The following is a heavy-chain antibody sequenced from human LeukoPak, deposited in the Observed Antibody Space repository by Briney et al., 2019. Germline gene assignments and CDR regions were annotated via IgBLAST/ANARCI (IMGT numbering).Heavy chain of an antibody. J-gene: IGHJ4*02. Sequence: QTGGSLRLSCAASGFTFSSYWMTWVRQAPGKGLEWVANIKQDGSEKDYVDSVKGRFTLSRDNAKNSLYLQLNSLRVEDTAVYYCKSGGAAPGSFDYWGQGTLVTVSP. V-gene: IGHV3-7*01. D-gene: IGHD1-1*01. CDR3: KSGGAAPGSFDY. CDR2: IKQDGSEK. CDR1: GFTFSSYW.